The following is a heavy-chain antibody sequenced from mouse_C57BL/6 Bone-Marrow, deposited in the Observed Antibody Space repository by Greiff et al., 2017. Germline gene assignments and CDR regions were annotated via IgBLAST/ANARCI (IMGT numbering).Heavy chain of an antibody. CDR3: ARPTIVAAY. D-gene: IGHD2-5*01. CDR2: IWGDGST. V-gene: IGHV2-3*01. Sequence: VKLQESGPGLVAPSQSLSITCTVSGFSLPSYGVSWVRQPPGKGLEWLGVIWGDGSTNSHSALITRLSISKDNSKIQVFLKLNSLQTDDTATYYCARPTIVAAYWGQGTLVTVSA. CDR1: GFSLPSYG. J-gene: IGHJ3*01.